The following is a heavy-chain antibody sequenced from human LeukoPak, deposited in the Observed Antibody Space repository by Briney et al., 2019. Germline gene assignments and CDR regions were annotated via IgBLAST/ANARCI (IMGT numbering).Heavy chain of an antibody. Sequence: PGGSLRLSCVASGFTFSSYSMNWVRQAPGKGLEWVSSIDYGGGDTHYADSVKGRFTISRDNSKNTLYLQMNSLRAEDTAVYYCARVVAATSWAFDIWGQGTMVTVSS. CDR2: IDYGGGDT. J-gene: IGHJ3*02. CDR1: GFTFSSYS. V-gene: IGHV3-NL1*01. CDR3: ARVVAATSWAFDI. D-gene: IGHD2-15*01.